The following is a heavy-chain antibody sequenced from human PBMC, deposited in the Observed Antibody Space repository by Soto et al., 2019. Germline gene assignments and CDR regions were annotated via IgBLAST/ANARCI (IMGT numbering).Heavy chain of an antibody. D-gene: IGHD5-18*01. CDR1: GFTFSSYA. V-gene: IGHV3-23*01. CDR2: ISGSGGST. CDR3: AKDLIRDTAMVANFDY. J-gene: IGHJ4*02. Sequence: GGSLRLSCAASGFTFSSYAMSWVRQAPGKGLEWVSAISGSGGSTYYADSVKGRFTISRDNSKNTLYLQMNSLRAEDTAVYYCAKDLIRDTAMVANFDYWGQGTLVTVSS.